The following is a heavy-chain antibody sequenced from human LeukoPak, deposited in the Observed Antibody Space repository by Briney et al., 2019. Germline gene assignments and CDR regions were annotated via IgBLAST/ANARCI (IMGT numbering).Heavy chain of an antibody. D-gene: IGHD2-2*01. CDR3: ASQSPYCSSNSCYEDAFDI. J-gene: IGHJ3*02. CDR2: IYHSGST. CDR1: GGSISSGGYY. V-gene: IGHV4-30-2*01. Sequence: SETLSLACTASGGSISSGGYYWSWIRQPPGKGMEWIGYIYHSGSTYYNPSLKSRVTISVDRSKNQFSLKLSSVTAADTAVYYCASQSPYCSSNSCYEDAFDIWRQGTMVTVSS.